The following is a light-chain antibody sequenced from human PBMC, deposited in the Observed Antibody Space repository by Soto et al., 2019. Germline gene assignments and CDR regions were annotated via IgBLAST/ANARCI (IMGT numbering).Light chain of an antibody. Sequence: EIVMTQSPATLSVSPGERATLSCRASQSVSSNLAWYQQKPGQAPRLLIYGASTRSTGIPARFSGSGSGTEFTLTISSPQSEDFAVYYCQQYSNWPYTFGQGTKLEIK. CDR3: QQYSNWPYT. J-gene: IGKJ2*01. CDR2: GAS. CDR1: QSVSSN. V-gene: IGKV3-15*01.